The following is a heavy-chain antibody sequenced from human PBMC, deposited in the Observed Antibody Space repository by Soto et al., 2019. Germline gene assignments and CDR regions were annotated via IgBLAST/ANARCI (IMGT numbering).Heavy chain of an antibody. Sequence: TWVRQAPGKGLEWVAKIKQDGSEKDYVDPVKGRFTVSRDNAKNSLYLQMNSLRADDTAVYNCARDSGSPLLRGIVGAHYWGQGTLVTASS. J-gene: IGHJ4*02. CDR3: ARDSGSPLLRGIVGAHY. D-gene: IGHD1-26*01. V-gene: IGHV3-7*04. CDR2: IKQDGSEK.